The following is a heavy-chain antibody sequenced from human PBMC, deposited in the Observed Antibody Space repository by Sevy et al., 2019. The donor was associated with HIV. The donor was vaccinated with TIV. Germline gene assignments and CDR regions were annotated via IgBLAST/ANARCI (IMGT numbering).Heavy chain of an antibody. CDR1: GGSFSGYY. D-gene: IGHD2-15*01. CDR2: INHSGST. CDR3: ARLDKDCSGGSCSYYYGMDV. J-gene: IGHJ6*02. Sequence: SETLSLTCAVYGGSFSGYYWSWIRQPLGKGLEWVGEINHSGSTNYNPSLKSRVTISVDTSKNQFSLKLSSVTAADTAVYYCARLDKDCSGGSCSYYYGMDVWGQGTTVTVSS. V-gene: IGHV4-34*01.